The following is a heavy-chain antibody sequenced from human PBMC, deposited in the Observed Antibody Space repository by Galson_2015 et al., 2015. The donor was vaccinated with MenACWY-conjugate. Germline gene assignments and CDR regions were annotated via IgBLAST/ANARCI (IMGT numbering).Heavy chain of an antibody. CDR1: GGTFSSYA. Sequence: SVKVSCKASGGTFSSYAISWVRQAPGQGLEWMGGIIPVFGTANYAQKFQVRVTITADESTSTAYMELSSLRSEDTAVYYCARDFGIAAHPRGGMDVWGQGTTVPVSS. CDR2: IIPVFGTA. V-gene: IGHV1-69*13. D-gene: IGHD6-6*01. J-gene: IGHJ6*02. CDR3: ARDFGIAAHPRGGMDV.